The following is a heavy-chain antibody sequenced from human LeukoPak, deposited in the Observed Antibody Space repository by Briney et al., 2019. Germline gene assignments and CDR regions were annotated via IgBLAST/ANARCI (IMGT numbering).Heavy chain of an antibody. J-gene: IGHJ4*02. Sequence: GGSLRLSCAVSGFTFSSYEMNWVRQTPGKGLEWVSYISNSGSTIYYAESVKGRFTISRDNAKNSLYLQMNSLRAEDTAVYYCAGTVAFDYWGQGTLVTVSS. CDR3: AGTVAFDY. CDR1: GFTFSSYE. V-gene: IGHV3-48*03. D-gene: IGHD4-23*01. CDR2: ISNSGSTI.